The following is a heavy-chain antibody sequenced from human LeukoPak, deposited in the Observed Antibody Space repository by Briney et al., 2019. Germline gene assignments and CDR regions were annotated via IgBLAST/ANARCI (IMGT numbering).Heavy chain of an antibody. Sequence: GRSLRLSCAASGFTFSSYGFHWVRQAPGKGLEWVALIWYDGSNKNYVDSVRGRFTISRDNSKNTVYLQKNSLRAEDTAVYYCARGVFAGDLLTGYWYFDLWGRGTLVTVSS. CDR2: IWYDGSNK. CDR3: ARGVFAGDLLTGYWYFDL. CDR1: GFTFSSYG. D-gene: IGHD1-20*01. J-gene: IGHJ2*01. V-gene: IGHV3-33*01.